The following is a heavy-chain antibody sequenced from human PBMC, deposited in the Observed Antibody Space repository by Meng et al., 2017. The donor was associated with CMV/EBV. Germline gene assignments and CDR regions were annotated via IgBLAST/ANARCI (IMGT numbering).Heavy chain of an antibody. CDR1: GYTFTEFS. CDR2: FDPGNGQV. CDR3: AADVKYSASRGFDY. D-gene: IGHD5-12*01. V-gene: IGHV1-24*01. Sequence: ASVKVSCKVSGYTFTEFSMNWVRQAPGKGLEWLGGFDPGNGQVFYAQKFQGRVTVAEDRSSGTTYMELSSLRPEDTAVYYGAADVKYSASRGFDYWGQGTLVTVSS. J-gene: IGHJ4*02.